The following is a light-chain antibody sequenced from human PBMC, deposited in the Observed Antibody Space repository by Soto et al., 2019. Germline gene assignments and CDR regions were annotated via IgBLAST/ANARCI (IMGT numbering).Light chain of an antibody. CDR2: DAS. Sequence: DIQMTQSPSTLSASVGDRVTITCRASQSISNWLAWYQQKAGKAPKLLIYDASSLESGVPSRFSGSGSGTDFTLTISSLQPDDSATYYCQKYDRNYPKTFGQGTKVELK. CDR3: QKYDRNYPKT. J-gene: IGKJ1*01. CDR1: QSISNW. V-gene: IGKV1-5*01.